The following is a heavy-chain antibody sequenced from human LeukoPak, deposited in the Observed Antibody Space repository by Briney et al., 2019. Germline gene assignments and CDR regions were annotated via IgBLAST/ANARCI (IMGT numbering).Heavy chain of an antibody. Sequence: SETLSLTCTASGGSISSYYWSWIRQPPGKGLEWIGYIYYSGSTNYNPSLKSRVTISVDTSKKQFSLKLASVTVADTAVYYCARETSQKGAHYMDVWGKGTTVTISS. J-gene: IGHJ6*03. CDR3: ARETSQKGAHYMDV. D-gene: IGHD3-16*01. CDR2: IYYSGST. V-gene: IGHV4-59*01. CDR1: GGSISSYY.